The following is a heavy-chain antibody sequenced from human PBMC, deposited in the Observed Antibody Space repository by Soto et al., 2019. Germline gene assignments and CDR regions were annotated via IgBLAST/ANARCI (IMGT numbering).Heavy chain of an antibody. CDR1: GYTFTSYD. CDR3: ARVLAADGNLYYYYYYYMEV. Sequence: GASVKVSCKASGYTFTSYDINWVRQATGQGLEWMGWMNPNSGNTGYAQKFQGRVTMTRNTSISTAYMELSSLRSEDTAVYYCARVLAADGNLYYYYYYYMEVWGKGTTVPVSS. D-gene: IGHD6-13*01. V-gene: IGHV1-8*01. CDR2: MNPNSGNT. J-gene: IGHJ6*03.